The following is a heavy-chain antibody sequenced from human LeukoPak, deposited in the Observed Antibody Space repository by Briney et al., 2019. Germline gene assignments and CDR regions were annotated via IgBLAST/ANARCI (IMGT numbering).Heavy chain of an antibody. CDR1: GFTFSSYG. CDR3: AKEGHSDFWSGYYCASYYFVY. Sequence: GGSLRLSCAASGFTFSSYGMHWVRQAPGKGLEWVAVISYDGSNKYYADSVKGRFTISRDNSKNTLYLQMNSLRAEDTAVYYCAKEGHSDFWSGYYCASYYFVYWGQGTLVTVSS. J-gene: IGHJ4*02. V-gene: IGHV3-30*18. D-gene: IGHD3-3*01. CDR2: ISYDGSNK.